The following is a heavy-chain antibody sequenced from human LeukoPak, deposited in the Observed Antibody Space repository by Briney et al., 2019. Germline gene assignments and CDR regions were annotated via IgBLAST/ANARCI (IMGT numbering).Heavy chain of an antibody. CDR1: GYTFTGYY. V-gene: IGHV1-2*02. J-gene: IGHJ3*02. D-gene: IGHD2-2*01. Sequence: ASVKVSCKASGYTFTGYYMHWVRQAPGQGLEWMGWINPNSGGTNYAQKFQGRVTMTRDTSTSTAYMELSRLRSDDTAVYYCARDGGYCSSTSCYLEAFDIWGQGTMVTVSS. CDR2: INPNSGGT. CDR3: ARDGGYCSSTSCYLEAFDI.